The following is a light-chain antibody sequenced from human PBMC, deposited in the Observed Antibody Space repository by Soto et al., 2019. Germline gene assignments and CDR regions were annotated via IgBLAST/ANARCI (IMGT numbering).Light chain of an antibody. CDR1: QSISIN. J-gene: IGKJ1*01. Sequence: EILLTQSPGTLSVSPGDRVTLSCRASQSISINLAWYQHKPGQAPRLLIHGASTRATGIPAGISGSGSGTEFTLTISSLQSEDFAVYYCQQFRNWPWTFGQGTKVDIK. CDR2: GAS. CDR3: QQFRNWPWT. V-gene: IGKV3D-15*01.